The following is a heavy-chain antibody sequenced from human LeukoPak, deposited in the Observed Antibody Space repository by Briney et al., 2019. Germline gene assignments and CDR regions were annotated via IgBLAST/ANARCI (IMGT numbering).Heavy chain of an antibody. Sequence: ASVKVSCKASGYTFTSYYMHWVRQAPGQGLEWMGLINPSGGSTSYAQKLQGRVTMTTDTSTSTAYMELRSLRSDDTAVYYCARGTYYDFWSGYYEGGYFDYWGQGTLVTVSS. J-gene: IGHJ4*02. CDR2: INPSGGST. V-gene: IGHV1-46*01. CDR1: GYTFTSYY. CDR3: ARGTYYDFWSGYYEGGYFDY. D-gene: IGHD3-3*01.